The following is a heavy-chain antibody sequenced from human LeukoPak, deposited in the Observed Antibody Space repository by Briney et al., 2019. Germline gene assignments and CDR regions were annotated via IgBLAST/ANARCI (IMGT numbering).Heavy chain of an antibody. V-gene: IGHV3-23*01. CDR1: GFTFNSYA. CDR2: ISGSGGST. Sequence: PGGSLRLSCAASGFTFNSYAMSWVRQAPGKGLEWVSLISGSGGSTYNADSVKGRFTISRDNSKNTLYLQMNSLRAEDTAVYYCAEDRHYYGSGSFYTYFDYWGQGTLVTVSS. CDR3: AEDRHYYGSGSFYTYFDY. J-gene: IGHJ4*02. D-gene: IGHD3-10*01.